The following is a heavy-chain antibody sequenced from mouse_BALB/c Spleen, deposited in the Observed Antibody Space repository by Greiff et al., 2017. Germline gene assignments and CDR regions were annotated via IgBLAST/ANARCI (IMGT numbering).Heavy chain of an antibody. CDR1: GFSLTSYG. CDR2: IWAGGST. CDR3: ARENYGSSYGFAY. D-gene: IGHD1-1*01. Sequence: VHLVESGPGLVAPSQSLSITCTVSGFSLTSYGVHWVRQPPGKGLEWLGVIWAGGSTNYNSALMSRLSISKDNSKSQVFLKMNSLQTDDTAMYYCARENYGSSYGFAYWGQGTLVTVSA. J-gene: IGHJ3*01. V-gene: IGHV2-9*02.